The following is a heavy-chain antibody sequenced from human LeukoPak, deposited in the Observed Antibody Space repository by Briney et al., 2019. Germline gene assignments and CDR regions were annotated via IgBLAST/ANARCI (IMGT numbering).Heavy chain of an antibody. V-gene: IGHV1-46*01. D-gene: IGHD3-16*01. CDR2: INPSGGST. CDR3: ARGGPYYYYYMDV. CDR1: GYTFTSYG. Sequence: ASVKVSCKASGYTFTSYGISWVRQAPGQGLEWMGIINPSGGSTSYAQKFQGRVTMTRDTSTSTVYMELSSLRSEDTAVYYCARGGPYYYYYMDVWGKGTTVTISS. J-gene: IGHJ6*03.